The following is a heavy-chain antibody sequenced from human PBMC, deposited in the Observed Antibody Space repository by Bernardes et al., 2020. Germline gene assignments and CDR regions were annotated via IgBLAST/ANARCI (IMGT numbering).Heavy chain of an antibody. CDR3: AKDSGPPAHYYGSGSYRNYYYYGMDV. D-gene: IGHD3-10*01. V-gene: IGHV3-30*18. CDR2: ISYDGSNK. Sequence: GGSLRLSCAASGFTFSSYGMHWVRQAPGKGLEWVAVISYDGSNKYYADSVKGRFTISRDNSKNTLYLQMNSLRAEDTAVYYCAKDSGPPAHYYGSGSYRNYYYYGMDVWGQGTTVTVSS. CDR1: GFTFSSYG. J-gene: IGHJ6*02.